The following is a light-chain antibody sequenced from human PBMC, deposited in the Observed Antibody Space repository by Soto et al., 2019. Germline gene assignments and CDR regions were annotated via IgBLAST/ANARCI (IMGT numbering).Light chain of an antibody. CDR2: EVS. CDR1: SSDVGSYNL. J-gene: IGLJ2*01. V-gene: IGLV2-23*02. Sequence: QSALTQPASVSGSPGQSITISCTGTSSDVGSYNLVSWYQQHPGKAPKLMIYEVSKRPSGVSNRFSGSKSGNTASLTISGLQAEDEADYYCCSYAGSRTVVVFGGGTKLTVL. CDR3: CSYAGSRTVVV.